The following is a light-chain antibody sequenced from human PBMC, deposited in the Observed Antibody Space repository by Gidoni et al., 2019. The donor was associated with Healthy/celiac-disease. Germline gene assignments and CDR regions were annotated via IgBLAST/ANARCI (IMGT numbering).Light chain of an antibody. J-gene: IGKJ5*01. CDR3: QQYNNLIT. CDR1: QSVSSN. CDR2: GAS. Sequence: EIVMTQSPATLSVSPGERATLSCKASQSVSSNLAWYQLNPGQAPRLLIYGASTRATGIPARFSGSGSGTEFTLTISSLQSEDFSFYYCQQYNNLITFGQGTRLEIK. V-gene: IGKV3-15*01.